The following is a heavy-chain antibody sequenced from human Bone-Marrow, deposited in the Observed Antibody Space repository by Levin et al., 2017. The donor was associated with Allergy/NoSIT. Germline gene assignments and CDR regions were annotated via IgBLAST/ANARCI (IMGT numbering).Heavy chain of an antibody. J-gene: IGHJ5*02. V-gene: IGHV4-39*07. Sequence: PSETLSLTCIVSGDSIDSGTSYWGWIRQPPGQGLEWLGSLCYSETTYYNPSLKSRVTISVDTSKNQLSLNVTSVTAADTAVYYCARLGIVAAAPYTVNHWGQGTLVSVSS. CDR3: ARLGIVAAAPYTVNH. CDR1: GDSIDSGTSY. D-gene: IGHD1-26*01. CDR2: LCYSETT.